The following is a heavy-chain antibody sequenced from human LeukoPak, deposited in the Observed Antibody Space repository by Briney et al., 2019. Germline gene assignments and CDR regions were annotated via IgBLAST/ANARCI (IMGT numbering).Heavy chain of an antibody. CDR1: GFTFGDYA. V-gene: IGHV3-23*01. J-gene: IGHJ4*02. D-gene: IGHD5-18*01. CDR2: ISGSGGST. Sequence: GGSLRLSCTASGFTFGDYAMSWVRQAPGKGLEWVSAISGSGGSTYYADSVKGRFTISRDNSKNTLYLQMNSLRAEDTAVYYCAKGTDTAMVVFDYWGQGTLVTVSS. CDR3: AKGTDTAMVVFDY.